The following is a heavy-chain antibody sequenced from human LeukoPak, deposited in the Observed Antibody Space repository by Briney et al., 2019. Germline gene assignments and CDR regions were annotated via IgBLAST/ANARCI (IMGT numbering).Heavy chain of an antibody. Sequence: GGSVPLSCAASGFPDSSNYMSGLRQPPGKGLEWVSVIYRGGSTSYADSVKGRFTISRHNSKNTLYLQMNSLRAEDTAVYYCARDPTNYYGMDVWGEGTRVPVSS. CDR1: GFPDSSNY. J-gene: IGHJ6*04. CDR2: IYRGGST. CDR3: ARDPTNYYGMDV. D-gene: IGHD1-1*01. V-gene: IGHV3-53*04.